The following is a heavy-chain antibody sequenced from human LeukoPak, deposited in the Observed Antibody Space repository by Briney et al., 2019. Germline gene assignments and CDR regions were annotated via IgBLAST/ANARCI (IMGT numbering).Heavy chain of an antibody. V-gene: IGHV4-39*01. D-gene: IGHD4-17*01. Sequence: PSETLSLTCTVSGGSISSSSYYWGWIRQPPGKGLEWIGSIYYSGSTYYNPSLKSRVTISVDTSKNQFSLKLSSVTAADMAVYYCARVWSYGDYFDYWGQGTLVTVSS. J-gene: IGHJ4*02. CDR3: ARVWSYGDYFDY. CDR1: GGSISSSSYY. CDR2: IYYSGST.